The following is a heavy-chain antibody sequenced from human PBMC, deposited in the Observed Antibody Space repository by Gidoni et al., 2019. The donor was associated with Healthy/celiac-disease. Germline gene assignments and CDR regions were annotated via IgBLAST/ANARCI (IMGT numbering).Heavy chain of an antibody. CDR2: IHHSGST. D-gene: IGHD2-8*01. J-gene: IGHJ6*02. V-gene: IGHV4-34*01. CDR3: ARGPGYCTNGVCPPRYYYYYYGMDV. CDR1: GGSFSGYY. Sequence: QVQLQQWGAGLLKPSETLSLTCAVYGGSFSGYYWSWIRQPPGKGLEWIGEIHHSGSTNYNPSLKSRVTISVDTSKNQFSLKLSSVTAADTAVYYCARGPGYCTNGVCPPRYYYYYYGMDVWGQGTTVTVSS.